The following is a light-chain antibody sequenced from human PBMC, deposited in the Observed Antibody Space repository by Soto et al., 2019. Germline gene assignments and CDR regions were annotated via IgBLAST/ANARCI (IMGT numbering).Light chain of an antibody. V-gene: IGLV1-51*01. CDR2: DNN. CDR3: GTWDSSLSAGV. CDR1: SSNIGNNY. Sequence: QSVLTQPPSVSAAPGQTVTISCSGSSSNIGNNYVSWYQQLPGTAPKLLIYDNNKRPPGIPDRCSGSKSGTSATLGITGLQTGDEADYYCGTWDSSLSAGVFGGGTKVTVL. J-gene: IGLJ2*01.